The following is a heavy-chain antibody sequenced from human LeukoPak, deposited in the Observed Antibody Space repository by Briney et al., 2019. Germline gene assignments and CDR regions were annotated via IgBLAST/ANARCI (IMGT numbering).Heavy chain of an antibody. CDR1: GGSISSYY. CDR3: ARLRGRYYYDSSGEGIFDY. D-gene: IGHD3-22*01. CDR2: IYYSGST. Sequence: SETLSLTCTVPGGSISSYYWSWIRQPPGKGLEWIGYIYYSGSTNYNPSLKSRVTISVDTSKNQFSLKLSSVTAADTAVYYCARLRGRYYYDSSGEGIFDYWGQGTLVTVSP. V-gene: IGHV4-59*01. J-gene: IGHJ4*02.